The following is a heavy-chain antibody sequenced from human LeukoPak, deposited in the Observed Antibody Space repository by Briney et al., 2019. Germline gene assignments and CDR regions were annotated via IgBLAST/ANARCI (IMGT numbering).Heavy chain of an antibody. CDR2: ISGDGTTT. V-gene: IGHV3-43*02. J-gene: IGHJ5*02. D-gene: IGHD4-11*01. CDR1: GFAFDNYA. CDR3: AKDLTTVGSPWFDP. Sequence: GGSLRLSCAASGFAFDNYAMHWIRQAPGEGLEWVSLISGDGTTTYHAESVKGRFTVSRDNSKNSLFLQMNGLRSEDTAFYYCAKDLTTVGSPWFDPWGQGTLVTVSS.